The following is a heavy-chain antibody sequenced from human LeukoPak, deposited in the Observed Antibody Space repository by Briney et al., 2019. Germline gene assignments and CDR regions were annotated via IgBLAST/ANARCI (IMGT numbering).Heavy chain of an antibody. CDR3: AARGGWPYNWFDP. CDR2: ISSSSSYI. CDR1: GFTFSSYS. V-gene: IGHV3-21*01. J-gene: IGHJ5*02. D-gene: IGHD6-19*01. Sequence: GGSLRLSCAASGFTFSSYSMNWARQAPGKGLEWVSSISSSSSYIYYADSVKGRFTISRDNAKNSLYLQMNSLRAEDTAVYYCAARGGWPYNWFDPWGQGTLVTVSS.